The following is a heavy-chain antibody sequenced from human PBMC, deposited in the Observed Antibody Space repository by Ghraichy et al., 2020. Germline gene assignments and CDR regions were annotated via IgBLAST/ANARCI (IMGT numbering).Heavy chain of an antibody. Sequence: SETLSLTCTVSGYSISSGYYWGWIRQPPGKGLEWIGSIYHSGSTYYNPSLKSRVTISVDTSKNQFSLKLSSVTAADTAVYYCASLESIAAEFYYYGMDFWRRGTALAVSS. CDR2: IYHSGST. V-gene: IGHV4-38-2*02. D-gene: IGHD6-25*01. CDR1: GYSISSGYY. CDR3: ASLESIAAEFYYYGMDF. J-gene: IGHJ6*02.